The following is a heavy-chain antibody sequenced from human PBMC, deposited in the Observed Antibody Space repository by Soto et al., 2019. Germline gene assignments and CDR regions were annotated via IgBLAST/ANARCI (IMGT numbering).Heavy chain of an antibody. J-gene: IGHJ1*01. CDR2: ISSSSSTI. D-gene: IGHD6-19*01. V-gene: IGHV3-48*01. CDR1: GVTFSSYS. Sequence: GGSRRLSCAASGVTFSSYSMNWVRQAPGKGLEWVSYISSSSSTISYADSVKGRFTISRDNAKNSLYLQMNSLRAEDTAVYYCARPQNPSGWSDGCSWAQGTLLPISS. CDR3: ARPQNPSGWSDGCS.